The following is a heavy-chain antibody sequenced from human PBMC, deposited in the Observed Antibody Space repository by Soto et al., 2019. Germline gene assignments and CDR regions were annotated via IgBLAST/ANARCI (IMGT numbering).Heavy chain of an antibody. J-gene: IGHJ6*02. V-gene: IGHV3-7*03. D-gene: IGHD2-21*02. CDR3: CGGDYKYYYGMDV. Sequence: PGGSLRLSCAASGFTFSSYWMSWVRQAPGKGLEWVANIKQDGSEKYYVDSVKSRFTISRDNAKNSLYLQMNSLRAEDTAVYYCCGGDYKYYYGMDVWGQGTTVTVSS. CDR1: GFTFSSYW. CDR2: IKQDGSEK.